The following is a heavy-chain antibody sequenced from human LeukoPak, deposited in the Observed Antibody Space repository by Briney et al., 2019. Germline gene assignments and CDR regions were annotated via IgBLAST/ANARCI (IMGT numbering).Heavy chain of an antibody. CDR3: ARDPYYYDSSGYYSTDD. V-gene: IGHV3-48*02. Sequence: GGSLRLSCAASGFTFSSYSMNWVRQAPGKGLEWVSYISDSTSSKYYADSVKGRFTISRDNAKNSLYLQMNSLRDEDTAVYYCARDPYYYDSSGYYSTDDWGQGTLVTVSS. CDR1: GFTFSSYS. CDR2: ISDSTSSK. J-gene: IGHJ4*02. D-gene: IGHD3-22*01.